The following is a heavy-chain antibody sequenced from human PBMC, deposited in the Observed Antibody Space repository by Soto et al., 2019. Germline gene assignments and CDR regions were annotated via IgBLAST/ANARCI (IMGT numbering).Heavy chain of an antibody. J-gene: IGHJ4*02. V-gene: IGHV3-20*01. CDR2: INWNGGST. CDR1: GFTFDDYG. D-gene: IGHD6-13*01. CDR3: ARKRSSSWSYYFDY. Sequence: EVQLVESGGGVVRPGGSLRLSCAASGFTFDDYGMSWVRQAPGKGLEWVYGINWNGGSTGYADSVKGRFTISRDNAKNSLYLQMNSLRAEDTALYHCARKRSSSWSYYFDYWGQGTLVTVSS.